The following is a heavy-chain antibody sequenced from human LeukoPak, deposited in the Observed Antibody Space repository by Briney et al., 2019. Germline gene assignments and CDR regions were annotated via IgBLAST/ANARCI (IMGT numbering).Heavy chain of an antibody. CDR2: IYPGDSDT. CDR3: ARRLLWFGELFDY. CDR1: GYSFTSYW. Sequence: GESLQISCKGSGYSFTSYWIGWVRQMPGKGLEWMGIIYPGDSDTRYSPSFQGQVTISADKSISTAYLQWSSLKASDTAMYYCARRLLWFGELFDYWGQGTLVTVSS. V-gene: IGHV5-51*01. D-gene: IGHD3-10*01. J-gene: IGHJ4*02.